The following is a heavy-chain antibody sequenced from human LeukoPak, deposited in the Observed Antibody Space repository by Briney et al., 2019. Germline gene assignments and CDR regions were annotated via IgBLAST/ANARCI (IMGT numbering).Heavy chain of an antibody. J-gene: IGHJ6*02. D-gene: IGHD3-10*01. CDR1: GFTFSSYE. CDR3: ARVDGRFGELISLPPYYYGMDV. V-gene: IGHV3-48*03. Sequence: GGSLRLSCAASGFTFSSYEMNWVRQAPGKGLEWVSYISSSGSTIYYADSVKGRFTISRDNAKNSLYLQMNSLRAEDTAVYYCARVDGRFGELISLPPYYYGMDVWGQGTTVTVSS. CDR2: ISSSGSTI.